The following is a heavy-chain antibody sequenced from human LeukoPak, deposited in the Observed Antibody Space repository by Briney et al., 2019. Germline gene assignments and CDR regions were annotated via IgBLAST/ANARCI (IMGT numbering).Heavy chain of an antibody. D-gene: IGHD3-3*01. CDR2: IYYSGST. CDR1: GGSISSSSYY. Sequence: PSETLSLTCTVSGGSISSSSYYWGWIRQPPGKGLEWIGSIYYSGSTNYNPSLKNRVTISVDTSKKQFSLKLSSVTAADTAVYYCARGRDGVVTSFDYWGQGTLVTVSS. V-gene: IGHV4-39*07. CDR3: ARGRDGVVTSFDY. J-gene: IGHJ4*02.